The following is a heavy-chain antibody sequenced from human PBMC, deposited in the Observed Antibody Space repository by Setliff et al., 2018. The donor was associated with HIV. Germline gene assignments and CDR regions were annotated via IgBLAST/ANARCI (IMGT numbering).Heavy chain of an antibody. CDR2: IYHSGNT. V-gene: IGHV4-38-2*01. CDR1: GYSISSDYY. D-gene: IGHD6-6*01. CDR3: ARVLEQVVSDY. J-gene: IGHJ4*02. Sequence: SETLSLTCAASGYSISSDYYWGWIRQPPGKGLEWIGSIYHSGNTYYNPSLKSRVTISVDTSKNQFSLKLSSVTAADTAIYYCARVLEQVVSDYWGQGTLVTVSS.